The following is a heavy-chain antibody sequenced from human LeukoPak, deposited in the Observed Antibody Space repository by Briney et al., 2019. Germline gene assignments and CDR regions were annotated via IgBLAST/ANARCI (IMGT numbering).Heavy chain of an antibody. Sequence: PWASVKVSCKASGYTFTNYDISWVRQAPGQGLEWMGWTSAYNGNTNYAQKLQGRVTMTTDTSTSTAYMELRSLRSDDTAVYYCARVDMVRGVITGGVHWGQGTLVTVSS. CDR2: TSAYNGNT. V-gene: IGHV1-18*01. D-gene: IGHD3-10*01. CDR3: ARVDMVRGVITGGVH. J-gene: IGHJ4*02. CDR1: GYTFTNYD.